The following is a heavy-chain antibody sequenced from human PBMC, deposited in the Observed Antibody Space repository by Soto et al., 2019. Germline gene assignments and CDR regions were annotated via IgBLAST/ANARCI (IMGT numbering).Heavy chain of an antibody. D-gene: IGHD6-13*01. CDR1: GFTFSSYA. J-gene: IGHJ3*02. Sequence: GGSLRLSCAASGFTFSSYAMSWVRQAPGKGLEWVSAISGSGGSTYYADSVKGRFTISRDNSKNTLYLQMNSLRAEDTAVYYCAKVRAAAGTYLPNAFDIWGQGTMVTVS. V-gene: IGHV3-23*01. CDR2: ISGSGGST. CDR3: AKVRAAAGTYLPNAFDI.